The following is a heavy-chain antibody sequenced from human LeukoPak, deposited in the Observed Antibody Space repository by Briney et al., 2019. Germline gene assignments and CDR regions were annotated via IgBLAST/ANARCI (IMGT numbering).Heavy chain of an antibody. CDR3: ARQSLGASGLDH. V-gene: IGHV3-30*03. CDR2: VPYDGTSP. Sequence: TGGSLRLFCAVSGFTFNSHHIHWVRQAPNKGLDWVAVVPYDGTSPLHAASVNGRFTISRDNSKDTVFLQMNSLRVDDTAIYYCARQSLGASGLDHWGQGVLVTVSS. J-gene: IGHJ4*02. CDR1: GFTFNSHH. D-gene: IGHD1-26*01.